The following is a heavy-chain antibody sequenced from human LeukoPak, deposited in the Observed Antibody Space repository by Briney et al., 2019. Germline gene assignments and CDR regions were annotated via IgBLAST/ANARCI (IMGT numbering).Heavy chain of an antibody. V-gene: IGHV4-34*01. CDR1: GVSFSGYY. D-gene: IGHD6-19*01. Sequence: SETLSLTCAVYGVSFSGYYWSWIRQPPGKGLEWIGEINHSGSTNYHPPHKSRVTISVDTPKHDFSLNLSSVTGADTAVYYCARRFSSGWYQNFDYWGQGTLVSISS. J-gene: IGHJ4*02. CDR3: ARRFSSGWYQNFDY. CDR2: INHSGST.